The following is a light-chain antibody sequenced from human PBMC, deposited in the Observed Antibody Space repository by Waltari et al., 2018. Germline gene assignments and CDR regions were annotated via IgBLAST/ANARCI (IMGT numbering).Light chain of an antibody. CDR1: QSVLSRSNNKNY. J-gene: IGKJ2*01. CDR3: QQCYTVPYT. Sequence: DIVLTQSPDSLAVSLGETATINCKSSQSVLSRSNNKNYLGWYPQIPGQPPKLLITWASSRASGVPDQVSGRWSGTDFTLTISSLQAEDVAVYFCQQCYTVPYTFGEGTKLEIK. CDR2: WAS. V-gene: IGKV4-1*01.